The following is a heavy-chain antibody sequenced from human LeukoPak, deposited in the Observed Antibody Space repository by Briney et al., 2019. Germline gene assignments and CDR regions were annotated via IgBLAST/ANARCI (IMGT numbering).Heavy chain of an antibody. CDR3: AQTTGWPGFDF. V-gene: IGHV4-59*08. J-gene: IGHJ4*02. CDR2: IYNGRNT. D-gene: IGHD6-19*01. CDR1: GASTSEKY. Sequence: SETLSLTCRASGASTSEKYWSWIRQSPGRTLEWIGHIYNGRNTKYNPSLTCRVTISVDKCKNQFSLSLTSVTAADTAMYYCAQTTGWPGFDFWGRGALVTVPS.